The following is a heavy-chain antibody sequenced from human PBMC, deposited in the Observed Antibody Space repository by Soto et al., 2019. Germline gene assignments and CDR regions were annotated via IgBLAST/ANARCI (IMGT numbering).Heavy chain of an antibody. CDR1: GYTFTSYG. CDR3: ARDYCSGGSCYFDAFDI. V-gene: IGHV1-18*01. J-gene: IGHJ3*02. CDR2: ISAYNGNT. Sequence: QVQLVQSGAEVKKPGASVKVSCKASGYTFTSYGISWVRQAPGQGLEWMGWISAYNGNTNYAQKLQGRVTMTTDTSPSTAYMELRSLRSDDTAVYYCARDYCSGGSCYFDAFDIWGQGTMVTVSS. D-gene: IGHD2-15*01.